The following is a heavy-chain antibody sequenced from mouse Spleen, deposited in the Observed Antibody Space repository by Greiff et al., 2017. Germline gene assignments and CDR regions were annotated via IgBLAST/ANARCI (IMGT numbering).Heavy chain of an antibody. D-gene: IGHD2-5*01. CDR3: ARAYSNHEGGAMDY. V-gene: IGHV1-63*01. Sequence: QVQLQQSGAELVRPGTSVKMSCKASGYTFTNYWIGWAKQRPGHGLEWIGDIYPGGGYTNYNEKFKGKATLTADKSSSTAYMQFSSLTSEDSAIYYCARAYSNHEGGAMDYWGQGTSVTVSS. J-gene: IGHJ4*01. CDR1: GYTFTNYW. CDR2: IYPGGGYT.